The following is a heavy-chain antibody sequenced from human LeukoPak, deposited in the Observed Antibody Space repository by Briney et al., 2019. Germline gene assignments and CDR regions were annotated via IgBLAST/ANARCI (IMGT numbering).Heavy chain of an antibody. Sequence: SVKVSCKASGDTFSSYAISWVRQAPGQGREWMGGIIPIFGTANYAQKFQGRVTITADESTSTAYMELSSLRSEDTAVYYCASSSGSYYTPYFDYWGQGTLVTVSS. CDR2: IIPIFGTA. CDR3: ASSSGSYYTPYFDY. J-gene: IGHJ4*02. V-gene: IGHV1-69*13. CDR1: GDTFSSYA. D-gene: IGHD3-10*01.